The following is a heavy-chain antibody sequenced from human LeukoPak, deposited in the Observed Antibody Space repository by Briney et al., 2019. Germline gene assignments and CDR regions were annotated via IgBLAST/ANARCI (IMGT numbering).Heavy chain of an antibody. V-gene: IGHV4-59*01. CDR2: IYYSGST. Sequence: PSETLSLTCTVSGGSISSYYWSWIRQPPGKELDWIGYIYYSGSTNYNPSLKSRVTISVDTSKNQFSLKLSSVPAADTAVYYCARVGSSWRYFDYWGQGTLVTVSS. J-gene: IGHJ4*02. CDR1: GGSISSYY. CDR3: ARVGSSWRYFDY. D-gene: IGHD6-13*01.